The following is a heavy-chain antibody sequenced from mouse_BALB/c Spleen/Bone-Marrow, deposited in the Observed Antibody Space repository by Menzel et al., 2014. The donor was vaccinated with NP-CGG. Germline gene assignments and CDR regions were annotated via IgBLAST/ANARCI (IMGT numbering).Heavy chain of an antibody. V-gene: IGHV1S81*02. J-gene: IGHJ4*01. CDR1: GYTFTNYY. CDR3: PRHYYSTPYYAMDY. D-gene: IGHD1-1*01. CDR2: INPSNGGI. Sequence: QVQLQQSGAELVKPGASVKLSCKASGYTFTNYYIYWVKQRPGQGLEWIGGINPSNGGIKLNEKFKNKATLTIDKSSSTAYIQLSSLTSEDSAVYYCPRHYYSTPYYAMDYWGQGTSVTVSS.